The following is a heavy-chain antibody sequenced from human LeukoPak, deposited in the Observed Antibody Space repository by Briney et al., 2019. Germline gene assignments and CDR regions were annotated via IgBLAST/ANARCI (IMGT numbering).Heavy chain of an antibody. Sequence: SETLSLTCAVYGGSFSGYYWSWTRQPPGKGLEWIGEINHSGSTNYNPSLKSRVTISVDTSKNQLSLKLSSVTAADTAVYYCARGSSGYDGYYYYYMDVWGKGTTVTISS. CDR3: ARGSSGYDGYYYYYMDV. V-gene: IGHV4-34*01. J-gene: IGHJ6*03. CDR1: GGSFSGYY. D-gene: IGHD5-12*01. CDR2: INHSGST.